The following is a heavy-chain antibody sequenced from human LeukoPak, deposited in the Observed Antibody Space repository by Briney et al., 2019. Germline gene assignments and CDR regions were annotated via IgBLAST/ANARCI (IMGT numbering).Heavy chain of an antibody. CDR3: ARGATAYCSSTSCYMGIDY. D-gene: IGHD2-2*02. V-gene: IGHV6-1*01. Sequence: SQTLSLTCAISGDSFSSNSAAWHWIRQSPSRGLEWLGRTYYRSKWYNDYAVSVKSRITINPDTSKNQFSLQLNSVTPEDTAVYYCARGATAYCSSTSCYMGIDYWGQGTLVTVSS. CDR1: GDSFSSNSAA. CDR2: TYYRSKWYN. J-gene: IGHJ4*02.